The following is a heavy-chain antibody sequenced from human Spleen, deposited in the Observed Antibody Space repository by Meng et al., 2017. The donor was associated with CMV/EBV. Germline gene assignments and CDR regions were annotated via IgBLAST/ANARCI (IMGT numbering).Heavy chain of an antibody. D-gene: IGHD3-3*01. CDR2: VYHTGST. CDR3: ARTVDNFWSRYSPRFGMDV. Sequence: GSLRLSCTVSGGSISSYYWSWIRQPPGKGLEWIGYVYHTGSTTYNPSLESRVTISLDRSNNQFSLKLGSVTAADTAVYYCARTVDNFWSRYSPRFGMDVWGQGTTVTVSS. CDR1: GGSISSYY. J-gene: IGHJ6*02. V-gene: IGHV4-59*01.